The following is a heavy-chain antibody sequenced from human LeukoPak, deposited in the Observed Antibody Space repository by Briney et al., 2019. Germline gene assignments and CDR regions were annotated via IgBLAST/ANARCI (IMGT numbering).Heavy chain of an antibody. J-gene: IGHJ4*02. CDR3: ARTAYYDISTGYPYYFDY. Sequence: GGSLRLSCAASGFTFSRYIMNWVRQAPGKGLEWVSYISSSSSTIDYADSVKGRLTTSRDNAKNSLYLQMNSLRDEDTAVYYCARTAYYDISTGYPYYFDYWGQGTLVTVSS. CDR1: GFTFSRYI. V-gene: IGHV3-48*02. D-gene: IGHD3-9*01. CDR2: ISSSSSTI.